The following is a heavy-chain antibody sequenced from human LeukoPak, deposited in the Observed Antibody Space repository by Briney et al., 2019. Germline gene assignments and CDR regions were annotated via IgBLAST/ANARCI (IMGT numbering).Heavy chain of an antibody. J-gene: IGHJ4*02. CDR3: ARLGMGPYYVILTGYPPLYY. CDR2: IYYSGST. CDR1: GGSISSYY. D-gene: IGHD3-9*01. V-gene: IGHV4-59*08. Sequence: SETLSLTCTVSGGSISSYYWSWIRQPPGKGLEWVGYIYYSGSTNYNASLKSRVTISVDASKNQFSLKLRSVTAADTAVYYCARLGMGPYYVILTGYPPLYYWGQGALVTVSS.